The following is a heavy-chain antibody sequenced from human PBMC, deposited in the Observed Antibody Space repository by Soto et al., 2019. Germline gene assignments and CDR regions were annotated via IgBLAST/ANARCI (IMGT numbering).Heavy chain of an antibody. CDR3: AREVLVWFGEFLEDDYYRGMDV. V-gene: IGHV3-7*05. CDR2: IKEDGSET. D-gene: IGHD3-10*01. Sequence: EVQVVESGGGLVQPGGSLRLSCAASGFTLSSYWMTWVRQAPGKGLEWVANIKEDGSETYYVDSVKGRFTISRDNAKNSLSLQLNSLSAEDTAVYYCAREVLVWFGEFLEDDYYRGMDVWSQGTTVTVSS. J-gene: IGHJ6*02. CDR1: GFTLSSYW.